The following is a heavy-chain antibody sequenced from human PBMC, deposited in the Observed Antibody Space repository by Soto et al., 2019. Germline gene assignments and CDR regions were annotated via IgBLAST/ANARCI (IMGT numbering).Heavy chain of an antibody. J-gene: IGHJ6*02. CDR1: GFTFSSYG. Sequence: QVQLVESGGGVVQPGRSLRLSCAASGFTFSSYGMHWVRQAPGKGLEWVAVIWYDGSNKYYADSVKGRFTISRDNSKNTLHLQMDSLRAEEKAVYYCARDFDYGDYDGYYYYYGMDVWGQGTTVTVSS. V-gene: IGHV3-33*01. CDR3: ARDFDYGDYDGYYYYYGMDV. CDR2: IWYDGSNK. D-gene: IGHD4-17*01.